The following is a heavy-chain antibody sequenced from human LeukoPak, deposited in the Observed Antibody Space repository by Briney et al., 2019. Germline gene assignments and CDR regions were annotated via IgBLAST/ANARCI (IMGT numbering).Heavy chain of an antibody. CDR1: GYSISSGYY. CDR3: ARRPGYGAFDI. J-gene: IGHJ3*02. CDR2: IYHSGST. D-gene: IGHD1-1*01. Sequence: SETLSLTCAVSGYSISSGYYWGWIRQPPGKGLEWIGSIYHSGSTYYNPSLKSRVTISVDTSKNQFSLKLSSVTAANTAVYYCARRPGYGAFDIWGQGTMVTVSS. V-gene: IGHV4-38-2*01.